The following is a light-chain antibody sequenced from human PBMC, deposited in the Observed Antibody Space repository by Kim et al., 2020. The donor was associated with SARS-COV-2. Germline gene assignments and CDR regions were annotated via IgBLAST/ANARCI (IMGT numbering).Light chain of an antibody. V-gene: IGLV6-57*01. CDR1: SGSIASNY. Sequence: VKTVTISCSRSSGSIASNYVHWYQQRPGSSPATVIYDHHQRPSGVPDRFSGSIDSSSNSASLTISGLKTEDEADYYCQSYDISNQVFGGGTKLTVL. CDR3: QSYDISNQV. J-gene: IGLJ3*02. CDR2: DHH.